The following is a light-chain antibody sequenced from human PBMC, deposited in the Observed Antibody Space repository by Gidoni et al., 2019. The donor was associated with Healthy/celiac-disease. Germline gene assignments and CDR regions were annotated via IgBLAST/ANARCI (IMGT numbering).Light chain of an antibody. CDR2: GAS. J-gene: IGKJ4*01. Sequence: EIVKTPSPATLSVSPGERATLSCTASQIVSSNLAWYQQKPGQAPRLLIDGASTRATSIPTMFGGSGSGKVFTLTSSSLQSEYFAVYYWQQYNNWPLTFGGGTKVEIK. V-gene: IGKV3-15*01. CDR1: QIVSSN. CDR3: QQYNNWPLT.